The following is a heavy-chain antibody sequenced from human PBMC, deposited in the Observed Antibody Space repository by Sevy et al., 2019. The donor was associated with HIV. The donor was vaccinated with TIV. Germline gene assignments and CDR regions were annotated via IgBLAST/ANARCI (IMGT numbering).Heavy chain of an antibody. CDR1: GFTFSRYA. J-gene: IGHJ4*02. V-gene: IGHV3-23*01. D-gene: IGHD3-22*01. CDR3: GRKYDSSGYFDY. Sequence: GGSLRLSCAASGFTFSRYAMNWVRQAPGKGLEWVSGISGSGGSGDKTNYADSVKGRFTISRDDPKNSLYLQLNSLGAEDTAIYYCGRKYDSSGYFDYWGQGTLVTVSS. CDR2: ISGSGGSGDKT.